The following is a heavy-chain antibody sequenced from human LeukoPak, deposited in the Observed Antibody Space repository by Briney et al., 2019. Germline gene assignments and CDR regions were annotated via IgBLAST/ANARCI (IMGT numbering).Heavy chain of an antibody. J-gene: IGHJ4*02. V-gene: IGHV3-23*01. CDR3: AKESWFGEPSLDH. CDR1: GFTFSGYA. D-gene: IGHD3-10*01. Sequence: GGALRLSWAASGFTFSGYAMSWVRQAPGKGLEWVASINARATSPYYADSVKGRFTISRDNAENTLHLQMSSLRADDTAVYYCAKESWFGEPSLDHWGQGALVTVSA. CDR2: INARATSP.